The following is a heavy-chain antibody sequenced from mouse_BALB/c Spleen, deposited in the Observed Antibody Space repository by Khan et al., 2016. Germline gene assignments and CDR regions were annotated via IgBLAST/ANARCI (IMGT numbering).Heavy chain of an antibody. V-gene: IGHV1-9*01. J-gene: IGHJ2*01. CDR2: ILPGSGST. CDR1: GYTFSSYW. Sequence: QVQLQQSGAELMKPGASVKISCKATGYTFSSYWIEWVKQRPGHGLEWIGEILPGSGSTNYNEKFRGKATFTADTSSNTAYMQLSSLTSEDSAVHYGAGTDRGGYFDYWGQGTTLTGSS. CDR3: AGTDRGGYFDY.